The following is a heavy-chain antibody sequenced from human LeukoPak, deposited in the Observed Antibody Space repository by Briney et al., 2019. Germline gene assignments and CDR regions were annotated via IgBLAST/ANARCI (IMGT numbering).Heavy chain of an antibody. CDR2: IYYSGST. V-gene: IGHV4-31*03. CDR3: ASRSSHSGSYYDP. Sequence: SETLSPTCTVSGGSISSGGYYWSWIRQHPGKGLEWIGYIYYSGSTYYNPSLKSRVTISVDTSKNQFSLKLSSVTAADTAVYYCASRSSHSGSYYDPWGQGTLVTVSS. D-gene: IGHD1-26*01. CDR1: GGSISSGGYY. J-gene: IGHJ5*02.